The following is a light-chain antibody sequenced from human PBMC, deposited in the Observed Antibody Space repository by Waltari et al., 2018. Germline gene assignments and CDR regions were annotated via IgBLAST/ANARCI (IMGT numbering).Light chain of an antibody. CDR3: QQRDHWPPGAT. V-gene: IGKV3-11*01. J-gene: IGKJ3*01. Sequence: EIVLTQSPGTLSLSPGERATLSCRASQNINSHLAWYQPRLGQAPRLLIYDASKRATGIPARFSGSGSGTDFTLTITSLEPEDFAVYYCQQRDHWPPGATFGPGTKVDIK. CDR2: DAS. CDR1: QNINSH.